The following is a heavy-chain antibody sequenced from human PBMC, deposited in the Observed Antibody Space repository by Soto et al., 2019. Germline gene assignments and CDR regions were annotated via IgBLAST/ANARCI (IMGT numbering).Heavy chain of an antibody. D-gene: IGHD3-10*01. CDR1: GGSISRGGYY. V-gene: IGHV4-31*03. Sequence: QVQLQESGPGLVKPSQTLSLTCSVSGGSISRGGYYWSWIRQHPGKGLEWIGYLYYTGSTSYNPSLKSRLTLSVDTSENQFSLKLSSVTAADTAVYYCAGFRGWPTYYFDYWGQGTLVTVSS. CDR2: LYYTGST. CDR3: AGFRGWPTYYFDY. J-gene: IGHJ4*02.